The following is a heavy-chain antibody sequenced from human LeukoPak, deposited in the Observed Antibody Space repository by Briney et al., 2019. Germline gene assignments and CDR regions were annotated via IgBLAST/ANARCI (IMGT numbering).Heavy chain of an antibody. CDR2: MSGDGGST. J-gene: IGHJ3*02. V-gene: IGHV3-43*02. CDR3: ASSLVGDGRGYDAFDI. D-gene: IGHD3-22*01. Sequence: GSLRLSCATSGFTFDDYAMHWVRQAPGKGLEWVSLMSGDGGSTYYADSVKGRFTVSRDNSKNTLYLQMSSLRVEDTAVYYCASSLVGDGRGYDAFDIWGQGTMVTVAP. CDR1: GFTFDDYA.